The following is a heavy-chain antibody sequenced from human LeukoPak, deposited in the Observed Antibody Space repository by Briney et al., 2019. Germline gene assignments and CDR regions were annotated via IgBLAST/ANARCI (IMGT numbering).Heavy chain of an antibody. J-gene: IGHJ3*02. CDR3: ARSLFPSSSLVATIPADAFDI. CDR2: INPSGGST. D-gene: IGHD5-12*01. CDR1: GYTFTSYY. V-gene: IGHV1-46*01. Sequence: ASVKVSCKASGYTFTSYYMHWVRQAPGQGLEWMGIINPSGGSTSYAQKLQGRVTMTRDTSTSTVYMELSSLRSEDTAVYYCARSLFPSSSLVATIPADAFDIWGQGTMVTVSS.